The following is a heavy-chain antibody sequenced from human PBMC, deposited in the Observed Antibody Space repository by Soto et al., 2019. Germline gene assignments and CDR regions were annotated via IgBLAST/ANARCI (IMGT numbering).Heavy chain of an antibody. Sequence: SVKVSCKASGGTFSSYAISWVRQAPGQGLEWMGGIIPIFGTANYAQKFQGRVTITADKSTSTAYMELSSLRSEDTAVYYCARGRYYDSSGYSNDDHWYFDIWGRGTLVTVSS. CDR3: ARGRYYDSSGYSNDDHWYFDI. J-gene: IGHJ2*01. CDR1: GGTFSSYA. V-gene: IGHV1-69*06. CDR2: IIPIFGTA. D-gene: IGHD3-22*01.